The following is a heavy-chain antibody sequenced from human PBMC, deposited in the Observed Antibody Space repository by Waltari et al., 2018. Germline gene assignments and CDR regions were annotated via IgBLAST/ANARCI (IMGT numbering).Heavy chain of an antibody. CDR1: GFTFSSYG. V-gene: IGHV3-30*02. J-gene: IGHJ4*02. CDR2: IRYDGSNK. D-gene: IGHD3-22*01. Sequence: QVQLVESGGGVVQPGGSLRLSCAASGFTFSSYGLHWVRQAPGKGLEWVACIRYDGSNKYYADAVKGRFTISRDNSKNTLYLQMNSLRAEDTAVYYCAKIEGMMVRDNRVYFDYWGQGTLVTVSS. CDR3: AKIEGMMVRDNRVYFDY.